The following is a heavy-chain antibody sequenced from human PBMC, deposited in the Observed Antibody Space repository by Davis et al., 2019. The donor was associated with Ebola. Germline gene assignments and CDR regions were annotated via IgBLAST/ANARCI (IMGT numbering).Heavy chain of an antibody. CDR2: IFRGGE. CDR1: GFTASQNF. J-gene: IGHJ4*02. D-gene: IGHD3-22*01. Sequence: PGGSLRLSCELSGFTASQNFVSWVRQAPGKGLEWFTVIFRGGEYYTDSVKGRFTISRDNSKNAVFLQMNNLRVEDTAIYYCTANRGDYPSNDYWGQGTLVTVSS. V-gene: IGHV3-66*01. CDR3: TANRGDYPSNDY.